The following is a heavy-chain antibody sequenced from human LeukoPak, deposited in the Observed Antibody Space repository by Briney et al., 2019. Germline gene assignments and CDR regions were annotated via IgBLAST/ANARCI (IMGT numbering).Heavy chain of an antibody. Sequence: GGSLRLSCAASGFTFSSYGMHWVRQAPGKGLEWVAFIRYDGSNKYYADSVKVRFTISRDNSKNTLYLQMNSLRAEDTAVYYCAKSGSLSHSFDYWGQGTLVTVSS. CDR3: AKSGSLSHSFDY. V-gene: IGHV3-30*02. CDR2: IRYDGSNK. D-gene: IGHD3-16*02. J-gene: IGHJ4*02. CDR1: GFTFSSYG.